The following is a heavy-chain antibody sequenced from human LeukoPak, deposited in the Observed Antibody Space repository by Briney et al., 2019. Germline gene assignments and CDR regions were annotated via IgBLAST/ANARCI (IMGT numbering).Heavy chain of an antibody. CDR1: GFTFSSYA. CDR2: VSSDGNI. Sequence: PGGSLRLSCAASGFTFSSYAMSWVRQAPGKGLEWVSAVSSDGNIYYADSVKGRFTISRDISKKTLYLQMNSLRPEDTAVYYCAKAIWVAATSSWFCLDYWGQGTLVTVSS. D-gene: IGHD3-10*01. J-gene: IGHJ4*02. CDR3: AKAIWVAATSSWFCLDY. V-gene: IGHV3-23*01.